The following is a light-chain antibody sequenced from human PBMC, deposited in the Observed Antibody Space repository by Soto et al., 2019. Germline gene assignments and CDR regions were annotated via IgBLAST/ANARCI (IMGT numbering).Light chain of an antibody. J-gene: IGLJ1*01. Sequence: QSVLTQPPSASGTPGQRVTISCSGSSSNIGSNTVNWYQQLPGTAPKLLIYSNNQRPSGVPDRFSGSKSGTSASLAISGLQSEDEADYYCYSYVGSNSYVFGTRTKVTVL. CDR1: SSNIGSNT. CDR2: SNN. V-gene: IGLV1-44*01. CDR3: YSYVGSNSYV.